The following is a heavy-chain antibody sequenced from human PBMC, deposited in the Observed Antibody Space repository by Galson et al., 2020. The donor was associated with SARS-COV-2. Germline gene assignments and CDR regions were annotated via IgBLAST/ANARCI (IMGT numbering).Heavy chain of an antibody. CDR3: ARDLCGLGPVAFDY. CDR1: GGSISSSNW. CDR2: NYHRSST. V-gene: IGHV4-4*02. Sequence: SETLSLTCAVSGGSISSSNWCWCVRPPPGEGLVGIGENYHRSSTNYNPSPKSRVTISVDKSKNQFSLQLSTVTAADTAVYYCARDLCGLGPVAFDYWGQGTRVTVSS. D-gene: IGHD3-9*01. J-gene: IGHJ4*02.